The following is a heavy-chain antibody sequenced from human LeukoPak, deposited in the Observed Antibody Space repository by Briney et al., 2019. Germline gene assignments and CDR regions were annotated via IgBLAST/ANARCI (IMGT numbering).Heavy chain of an antibody. CDR2: IIPILGIA. Sequence: ASVKVSCKASGGTFSSYAISWVRQAPGQGLEWMGRIIPILGIANYAQKFQGRVTITADKSTSTAYMELSSLWSEDTAVYYCARYQAAKTYYYYGMDVWGQGTTVTVSS. J-gene: IGHJ6*02. CDR3: ARYQAAKTYYYYGMDV. V-gene: IGHV1-69*04. D-gene: IGHD5-18*01. CDR1: GGTFSSYA.